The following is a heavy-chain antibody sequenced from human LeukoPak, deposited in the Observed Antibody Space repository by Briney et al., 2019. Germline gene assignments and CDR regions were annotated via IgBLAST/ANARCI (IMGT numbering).Heavy chain of an antibody. CDR3: YYEGY. D-gene: IGHD3-16*01. V-gene: IGHV3-30*02. J-gene: IGHJ4*02. CDR1: GFTFSNYD. Sequence: GGSLRLSCAASGFTFSNYDMHWVRQAPGKGLEWVAFIRSDGSNKYYADSVKGRFTISRDNSKNTLYLQMNSLRSEDTAVYHCYYEGYWGQGTLVTVSS. CDR2: IRSDGSNK.